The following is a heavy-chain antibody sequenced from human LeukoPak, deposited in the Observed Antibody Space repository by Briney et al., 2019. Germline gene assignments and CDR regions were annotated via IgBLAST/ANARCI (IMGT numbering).Heavy chain of an antibody. Sequence: GGSLRLSCAASGFTFSSYGMHWVRQAPGKGLEWVAVIWYDGSNKYYADSVKGRFTISRDNSKNTLYPQMNSLRAEDTAVYYCAKVRYSGYDNDAFDIWGQGTMVTVSS. D-gene: IGHD5-12*01. CDR3: AKVRYSGYDNDAFDI. CDR1: GFTFSSYG. V-gene: IGHV3-30*02. J-gene: IGHJ3*02. CDR2: IWYDGSNK.